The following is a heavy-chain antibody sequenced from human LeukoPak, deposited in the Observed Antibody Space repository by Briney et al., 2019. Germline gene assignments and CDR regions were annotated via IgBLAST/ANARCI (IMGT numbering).Heavy chain of an antibody. J-gene: IGHJ4*02. V-gene: IGHV4-34*01. D-gene: IGHD3-22*01. CDR2: INHSGST. CDR1: GGSFSGYY. Sequence: SETLSLTCAVSGGSFSGYYWSWIRKPPGKGLEWVGEINHSGSTNYNPSLKSRVTISVETYKNQFSLKLSSVTAADTAVYYCARGEDYYDSSGYSYYFDYWGQGTLVTVSS. CDR3: ARGEDYYDSSGYSYYFDY.